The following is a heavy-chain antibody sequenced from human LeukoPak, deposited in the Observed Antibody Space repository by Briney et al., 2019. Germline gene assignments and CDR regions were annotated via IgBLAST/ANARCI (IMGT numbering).Heavy chain of an antibody. J-gene: IGHJ3*02. Sequence: GGSLRLSCAASGISISSYAMSWVRQAPGKGLEWVSTISGSGASTYYTDSVKGRFTISRDNSKNILYLQMNSLRAEDTAVYYCAKDMITFGGVIAKSAFDIWGQGTMVTVSS. CDR1: GISISSYA. V-gene: IGHV3-23*01. D-gene: IGHD3-16*02. CDR3: AKDMITFGGVIAKSAFDI. CDR2: ISGSGAST.